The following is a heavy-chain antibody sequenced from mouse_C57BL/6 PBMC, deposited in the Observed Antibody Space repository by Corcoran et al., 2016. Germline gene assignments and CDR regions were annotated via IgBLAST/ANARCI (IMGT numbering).Heavy chain of an antibody. CDR2: IYPGDGDT. CDR1: GYAFSSYW. D-gene: IGHD1-1*01. Sequence: QVQLQQSGAELVKPGASVKISCKASGYAFSSYWMNWVKQRPGKGLEWIGQIYPGDGDTNYNGKFKGKATLTAAKSSSTAYMQLSSLNSEDSAVYFCARSEFPYYGSSGYAMDYWGQGTSVTVS. V-gene: IGHV1-80*01. CDR3: ARSEFPYYGSSGYAMDY. J-gene: IGHJ4*01.